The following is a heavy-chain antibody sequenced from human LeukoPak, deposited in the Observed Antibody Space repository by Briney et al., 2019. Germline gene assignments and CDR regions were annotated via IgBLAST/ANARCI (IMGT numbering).Heavy chain of an antibody. D-gene: IGHD4-23*01. V-gene: IGHV3-21*01. J-gene: IGHJ4*02. CDR2: ISSSSSYI. CDR1: GFTFSSYS. CDR3: AREGPVVTFDY. Sequence: GGSLRLSCAASGFTFSSYSMNWVRQAPGKGLEWVSSISSSSSYIYYADSVKGRFTISRDNAKNSLHLQMNSLRAEDTAVYYCAREGPVVTFDYWGQGTLVTVSS.